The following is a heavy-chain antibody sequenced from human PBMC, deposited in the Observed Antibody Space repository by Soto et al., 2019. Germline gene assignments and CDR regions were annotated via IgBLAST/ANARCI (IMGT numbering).Heavy chain of an antibody. D-gene: IGHD6-13*01. J-gene: IGHJ4*02. Sequence: QVQLVQSGGEVKKPGASVQVSCKASGYTFTKYGISWVRQAPGQGLEWMGWINAYNGNTNYAEKLQGRVTMTTDTSTSTVYMELGSLRSDATAVYFWARSPWYSTSWAQDLDYWGQGTLVTVSS. CDR3: ARSPWYSTSWAQDLDY. CDR1: GYTFTKYG. CDR2: INAYNGNT. V-gene: IGHV1-18*01.